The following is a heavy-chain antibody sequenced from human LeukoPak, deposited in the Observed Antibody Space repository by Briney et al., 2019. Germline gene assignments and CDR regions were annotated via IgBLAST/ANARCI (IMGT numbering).Heavy chain of an antibody. CDR3: ARHGGSWTFDY. D-gene: IGHD6-13*01. J-gene: IGHJ4*02. Sequence: SETLSLTCDVSGGSVSSGRYYWTWIRQPPGKGLEWIGFIYYTGSTSYNPSLKSRVTISLDMSKNQFSLKLSSVTAADTAVYFCARHGGSWTFDYWGQGTLVTVSS. CDR2: IYYTGST. V-gene: IGHV4-61*01. CDR1: GGSVSSGRYY.